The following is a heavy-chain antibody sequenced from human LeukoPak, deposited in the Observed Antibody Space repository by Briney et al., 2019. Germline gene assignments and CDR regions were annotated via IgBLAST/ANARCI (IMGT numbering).Heavy chain of an antibody. CDR1: GGSISGCY. CDR2: IYYSGST. Sequence: SETLSLTCTVSGGSISGCYWSWIRQPPGKGLEYIAYIYYSGSTDYNPSLKSRVTISVDTSKNQFSLKLSSVTAADTAVYYCARLNIIGSSPVHHFDYWGQGTLVTVSS. CDR3: ARLNIIGSSPVHHFDY. V-gene: IGHV4-59*08. D-gene: IGHD6-13*01. J-gene: IGHJ4*02.